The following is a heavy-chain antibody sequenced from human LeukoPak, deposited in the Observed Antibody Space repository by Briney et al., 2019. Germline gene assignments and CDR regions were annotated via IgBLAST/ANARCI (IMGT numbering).Heavy chain of an antibody. Sequence: SETLSLTCSASNASISSYYWSWIRQSPGKGLEWIGYISNSGSTNYNPSLKSRVTISVDTSKNQFSLKLSSVTAADTAVYYCARHWGSCRGGDCYTFDCWGQGTLVTVSS. D-gene: IGHD2-21*02. CDR1: NASISSYY. V-gene: IGHV4-59*08. J-gene: IGHJ4*02. CDR3: ARHWGSCRGGDCYTFDC. CDR2: ISNSGST.